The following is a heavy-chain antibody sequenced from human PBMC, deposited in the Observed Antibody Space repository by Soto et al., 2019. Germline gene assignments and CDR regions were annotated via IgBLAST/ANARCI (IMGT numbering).Heavy chain of an antibody. Sequence: GGSLRLSCAASGFTFSSYSMNWVRQAPGKGLEWVSYISSSSSTIYYADSVKGRFTISRDNAKNSLYLQMNSLRDEDTAVYYCARDWYFWSGYPASNWFDPWGQGTLVTVSS. CDR1: GFTFSSYS. J-gene: IGHJ5*02. CDR2: ISSSSSTI. CDR3: ARDWYFWSGYPASNWFDP. D-gene: IGHD3-3*01. V-gene: IGHV3-48*02.